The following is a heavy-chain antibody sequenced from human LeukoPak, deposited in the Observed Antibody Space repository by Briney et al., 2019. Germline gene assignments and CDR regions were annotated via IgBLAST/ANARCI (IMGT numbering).Heavy chain of an antibody. Sequence: GGSLRLSCAASGFTFSGSWMTWVRQAPGKGLEWVSYISSSGSTIYYADSVKGRFTISRDNAKNSLYLQMNSLRAEDTAVYYCAREEWELLRSADYWGQGTLVTVSS. CDR1: GFTFSGSW. J-gene: IGHJ4*02. CDR2: ISSSGSTI. V-gene: IGHV3-48*04. CDR3: AREEWELLRSADY. D-gene: IGHD1-26*01.